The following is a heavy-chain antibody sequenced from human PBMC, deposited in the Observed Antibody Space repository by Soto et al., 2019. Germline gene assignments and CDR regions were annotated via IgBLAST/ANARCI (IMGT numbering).Heavy chain of an antibody. J-gene: IGHJ4*02. CDR2: MNPNSGDT. CDR3: ARGGGNWNDDYFDY. CDR1: GYTFSDHA. V-gene: IGHV1-8*01. D-gene: IGHD1-1*01. Sequence: QVQLVQSGAEVKKPGASVKVSCKASGYTFSDHAINWVRQATGQGPEWLGWMNPNSGDTGYAQNFQGRVTMTRDNSIRTAYMELSSLRSEDTAVYYCARGGGNWNDDYFDYWGQGTLVTVSS.